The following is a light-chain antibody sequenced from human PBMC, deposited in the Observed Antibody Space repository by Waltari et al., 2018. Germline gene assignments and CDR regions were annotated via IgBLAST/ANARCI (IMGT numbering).Light chain of an antibody. J-gene: IGKJ3*01. Sequence: DVMLTQSPLFLPVTLGQPASISCRSTQSLENTDGNTYLDWFLQRPGQSPRRLIYKVSERDSGLPDRFSGSGSGTNFTLKISRVEAEDVGVYYCLQAPITFGPGTRVDIK. CDR3: LQAPIT. CDR2: KVS. V-gene: IGKV2-30*01. CDR1: QSLENTDGNTY.